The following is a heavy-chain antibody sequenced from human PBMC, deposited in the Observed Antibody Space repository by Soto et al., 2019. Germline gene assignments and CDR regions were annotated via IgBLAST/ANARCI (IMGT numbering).Heavy chain of an antibody. CDR1: GFTFSDYY. Sequence: PGGSLRLSCAASGFTFSDYYMSWVRQAPGKGLEWVSGISGSGDSTYYADSVKGRFTISRDNSKNTLYLQMNSLRAEDTAVYYCAKDASSATSSAFDIWGQAPMVTV. J-gene: IGHJ3*02. CDR2: ISGSGDST. D-gene: IGHD2-15*01. CDR3: AKDASSATSSAFDI. V-gene: IGHV3-23*01.